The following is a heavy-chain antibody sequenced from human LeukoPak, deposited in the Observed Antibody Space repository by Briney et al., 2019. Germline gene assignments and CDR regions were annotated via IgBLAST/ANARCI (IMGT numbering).Heavy chain of an antibody. J-gene: IGHJ5*02. V-gene: IGHV3-7*01. CDR2: IKQDGSEK. CDR3: AREPDWFDP. Sequence: GGSLRLSCAASGFTFSSYWMSWVRQAPGKGLEWVANIKQDGSEKYYVDSVKGRFTISRDNSKNSLYLQMNSVTVEDTAVYYCAREPDWFDPWGQGTLVTVSS. CDR1: GFTFSSYW.